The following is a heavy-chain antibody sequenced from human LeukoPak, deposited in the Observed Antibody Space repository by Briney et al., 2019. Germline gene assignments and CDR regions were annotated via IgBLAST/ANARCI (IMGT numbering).Heavy chain of an antibody. Sequence: SETLSLTCAVYSGSFSGYFWNWLRQPPGKGLERIGEINHSGGTNYNPSLKSQVTISFDTSKNQFSLKLTSVTAADTAVYYCARGRALVDWGRGTLVTVSS. CDR2: INHSGGT. V-gene: IGHV4-34*01. J-gene: IGHJ2*01. D-gene: IGHD1-26*01. CDR1: SGSFSGYF. CDR3: ARGRALVD.